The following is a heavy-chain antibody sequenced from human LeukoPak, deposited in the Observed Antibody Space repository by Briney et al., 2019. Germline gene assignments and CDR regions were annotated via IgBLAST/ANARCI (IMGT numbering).Heavy chain of an antibody. V-gene: IGHV4-38-2*02. J-gene: IGHJ4*02. Sequence: SETLSLTCTVSGYSISSGYYWGWIRQPPGKGLEWIGSIYHSGRTYYNPSLKSRVTISVDTSKNQFSLKLSSVTAADTAVYYCARRSGPYYFDYWGQGTLVTVSS. CDR3: ARRSGPYYFDY. CDR2: IYHSGRT. D-gene: IGHD2-15*01. CDR1: GYSISSGYY.